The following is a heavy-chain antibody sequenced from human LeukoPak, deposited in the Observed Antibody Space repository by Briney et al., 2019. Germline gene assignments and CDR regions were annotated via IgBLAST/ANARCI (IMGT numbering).Heavy chain of an antibody. CDR1: GYSISSGYY. CDR3: ARVVPVITMVRGVIGAFDI. J-gene: IGHJ3*02. V-gene: IGHV4-38-2*02. D-gene: IGHD3-10*01. CDR2: IYRSGST. Sequence: SETLSLTCTVSGYSISSGYYWGWIRQPPGKGLGGIGSIYRSGSTYYNPSLRVRVTVSVDTSKTQFSLKLSSVTAADTAVYYCARVVPVITMVRGVIGAFDIWGQGTMVTVSS.